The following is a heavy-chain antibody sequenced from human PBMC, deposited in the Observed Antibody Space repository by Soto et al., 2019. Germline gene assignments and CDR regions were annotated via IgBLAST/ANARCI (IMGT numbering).Heavy chain of an antibody. J-gene: IGHJ4*02. Sequence: PSETLSLTCTVSGGSISSSSYYWGWIRQPPGKGLEWIGYIHYSGNTNYNPSLTSRVSMSVDTSKNQFSLRLISVTAADTAKYFCAREGNLGRWLQPLDFWGQGTLVTVSS. CDR3: AREGNLGRWLQPLDF. CDR1: GGSISSSSYY. CDR2: IHYSGNT. D-gene: IGHD5-12*01. V-gene: IGHV4-61*01.